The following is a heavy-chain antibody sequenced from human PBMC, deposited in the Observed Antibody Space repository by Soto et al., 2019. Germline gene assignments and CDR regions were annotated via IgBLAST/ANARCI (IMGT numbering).Heavy chain of an antibody. D-gene: IGHD6-13*01. Sequence: PGGSLRLSCAASGFTFSSYEMNWVRQAPGKGLEWVSYISSSGSTIYYADSVKGRFTISRDNAKNSLYLQMNSLRAEDTAVYYCARDQEGAAGTGGYYYYYGMDVWGQGTTVTVSS. V-gene: IGHV3-48*03. CDR1: GFTFSSYE. CDR3: ARDQEGAAGTGGYYYYYGMDV. CDR2: ISSSGSTI. J-gene: IGHJ6*02.